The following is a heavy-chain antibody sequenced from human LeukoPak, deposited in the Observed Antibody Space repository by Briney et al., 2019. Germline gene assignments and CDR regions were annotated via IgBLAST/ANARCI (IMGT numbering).Heavy chain of an antibody. V-gene: IGHV3-7*01. J-gene: IGHJ4*02. CDR2: IKQDGSEK. CDR3: ARDVGGYSGYDSVRTLYYFDY. D-gene: IGHD5-12*01. CDR1: GFTFSSYW. Sequence: PGGSLRLPCAASGFTFSSYWMSWVRQAPGKGLEWVANIKQDGSEKYYVDSVKGRFTISRDNAKNSLYLQMNSLRAEDTAVYYCARDVGGYSGYDSVRTLYYFDYWGQGTLVTVSS.